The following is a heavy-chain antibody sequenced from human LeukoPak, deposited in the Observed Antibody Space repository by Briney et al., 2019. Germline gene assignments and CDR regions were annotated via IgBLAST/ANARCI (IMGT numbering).Heavy chain of an antibody. CDR2: IIPIFGTA. Sequence: ASVKVSCKASGGTFSSYAISWVRQAPGQGLEWMGGIIPIFGTANYAQKFQGRVTITADESTSTACMELSSLRSEDTAVYYCARESGYSGYDGLYYFDYWGQGTLVTVSS. CDR1: GGTFSSYA. J-gene: IGHJ4*02. D-gene: IGHD5-12*01. CDR3: ARESGYSGYDGLYYFDY. V-gene: IGHV1-69*13.